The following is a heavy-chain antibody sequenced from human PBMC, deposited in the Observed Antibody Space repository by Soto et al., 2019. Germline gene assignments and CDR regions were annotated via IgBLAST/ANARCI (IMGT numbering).Heavy chain of an antibody. CDR3: AKWRRFGEWL. CDR2: INRDGSSI. J-gene: IGHJ4*02. Sequence: EVQLVESGGGLVQPGGSLRLSCAASGFTFSSYWMHWVRQAPGKGLVWVSHINRDGSSISYADSVKGRFTISRDNAKNTLYLQMNSLRAEDTSVYYCAKWRRFGEWLWGQGTLVTVSS. D-gene: IGHD3-10*01. CDR1: GFTFSSYW. V-gene: IGHV3-74*01.